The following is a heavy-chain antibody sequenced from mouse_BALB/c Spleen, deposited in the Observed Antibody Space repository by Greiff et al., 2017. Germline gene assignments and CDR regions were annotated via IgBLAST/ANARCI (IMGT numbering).Heavy chain of an antibody. CDR1: GFTFSSFG. Sequence: DVMLVESGGGLVQPGGSRKLSCAASGFTFSSFGMHWVRQAPEKGLEWVAYISSGSSTIYYADTVKGRFTISRDNPKNTLFLQMTSLRSEDTAMYYCARWGWENAMDYWGQGTSVTVSS. D-gene: IGHD3-3*01. CDR3: ARWGWENAMDY. V-gene: IGHV5-17*02. CDR2: ISSGSSTI. J-gene: IGHJ4*01.